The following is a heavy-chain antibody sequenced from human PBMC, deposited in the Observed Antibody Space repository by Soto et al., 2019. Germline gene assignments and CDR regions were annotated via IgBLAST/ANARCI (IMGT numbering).Heavy chain of an antibody. V-gene: IGHV4-34*01. CDR2: INHSGST. D-gene: IGHD3-22*01. Sequence: SETLSLTCAVYGGSFSGYYWSWIRQPPGKGLEWIGEINHSGSTNYNPSLKSRVTISVDTSKNQFSLKLSSVTAADTAVYYCARRGRIGITMIVVVITPFDYWGQGTLVTVSS. J-gene: IGHJ4*02. CDR1: GGSFSGYY. CDR3: ARRGRIGITMIVVVITPFDY.